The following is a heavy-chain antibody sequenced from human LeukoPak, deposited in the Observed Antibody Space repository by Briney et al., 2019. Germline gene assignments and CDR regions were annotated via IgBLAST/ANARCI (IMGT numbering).Heavy chain of an antibody. CDR3: ASVDYYGSGSNDY. CDR2: IIPILGIA. Sequence: ASVKVSCKASGGTFSSYAISWVRQAPGQGLEWMGRIIPILGIANYAQKFQGRVTITADKSTSTAYMELSSLRSEDTAVYYCASVDYYGSGSNDYWGQGTLVTVSS. J-gene: IGHJ4*02. D-gene: IGHD3-10*01. V-gene: IGHV1-69*04. CDR1: GGTFSSYA.